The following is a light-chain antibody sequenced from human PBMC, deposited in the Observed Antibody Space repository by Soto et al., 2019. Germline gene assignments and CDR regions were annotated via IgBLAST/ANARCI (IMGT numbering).Light chain of an antibody. J-gene: IGKJ4*01. CDR2: AAL. V-gene: IGKV1-27*01. Sequence: QVTSSDSYVSAXVGDXASIXXRASQGSRRYLAWYQRGRGRAPTRLIYAALNLQWGVPSRFSGSGTGTHFTLTVSSLQAGDIASYYSHYYNSGRFAIGGGTKADIK. CDR1: QGSRRY. CDR3: HYYNSGRFA.